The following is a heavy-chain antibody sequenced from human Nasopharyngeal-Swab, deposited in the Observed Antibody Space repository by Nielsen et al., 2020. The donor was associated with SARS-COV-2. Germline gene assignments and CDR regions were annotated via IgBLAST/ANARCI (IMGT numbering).Heavy chain of an antibody. CDR3: ARPAARRGPVDY. D-gene: IGHD2-2*01. CDR1: GFTLSDYD. Sequence: GESLKISCAASGFTLSDYDIDWIRRPPGKRMESVSYISKSGDIINFADSVKGRFTISRDNAKNSLYLQMDSLTVDDTAVYYCARPAARRGPVDYWGQGTPVIVSS. J-gene: IGHJ4*02. CDR2: ISKSGDII. V-gene: IGHV3-11*01.